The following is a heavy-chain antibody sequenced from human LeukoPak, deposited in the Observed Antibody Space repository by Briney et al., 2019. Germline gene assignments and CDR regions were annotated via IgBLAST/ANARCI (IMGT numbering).Heavy chain of an antibody. CDR3: ASRGDTAMVTDY. CDR2: LYTDGKT. CDR1: GFIVSRND. Sequence: GGSLRLSCAVSGFIVSRNDMAWVRQAPGKGLQWVSVLYTDGKTFYEDSMKGRFTISRDNSKNTLNLQINNLRDDDTAVYYCASRGDTAMVTDYWGQGTLVTVSS. V-gene: IGHV3-53*01. J-gene: IGHJ4*02. D-gene: IGHD5-18*01.